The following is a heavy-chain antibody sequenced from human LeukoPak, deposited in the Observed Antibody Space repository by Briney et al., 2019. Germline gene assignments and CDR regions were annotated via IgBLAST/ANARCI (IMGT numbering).Heavy chain of an antibody. CDR3: ARDKYDILTGYEYFDY. J-gene: IGHJ4*02. CDR1: GGSISSYY. V-gene: IGHV4-4*07. CDR2: IYTSGST. D-gene: IGHD3-9*01. Sequence: PPETLSLTCTVSGGSISSYYWSWIRHPAGKGLEWIGRIYTSGSTNYNPSLKSRVTMSVDTSKNQFSLKLSSVTAADTAVYYCARDKYDILTGYEYFDYWGQGTLVTVSS.